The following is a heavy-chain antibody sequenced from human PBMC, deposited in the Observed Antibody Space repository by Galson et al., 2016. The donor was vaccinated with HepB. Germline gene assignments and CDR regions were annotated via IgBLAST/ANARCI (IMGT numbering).Heavy chain of an antibody. J-gene: IGHJ4*02. CDR1: GFTVNNNF. V-gene: IGHV3-53*01. Sequence: SLRLSCAASGFTVNNNFMSWVRQAPGMGLEWVSVIYSGGRTFYADSVEGRFTISRDNSKNTLYLQMDSLRAEDTAVYYCAKGDYYDSSGLNYWGQGTLVTVSS. D-gene: IGHD3-22*01. CDR3: AKGDYYDSSGLNY. CDR2: IYSGGRT.